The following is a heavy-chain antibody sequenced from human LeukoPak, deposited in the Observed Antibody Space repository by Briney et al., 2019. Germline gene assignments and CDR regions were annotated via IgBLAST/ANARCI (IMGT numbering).Heavy chain of an antibody. D-gene: IGHD6-13*01. CDR1: GFTFSNYA. V-gene: IGHV3-30*04. CDR2: ISYDGSNK. J-gene: IGHJ4*02. Sequence: GGSLRLSCAASGFTFSNYAMHWVRQAPGKGLEWVAVISYDGSNKYYADSVKGRFTISRDNSKNTLYPQMNSLRAEDTAVYYCAREPAAAGPFDYWGQGTLVTVSS. CDR3: AREPAAAGPFDY.